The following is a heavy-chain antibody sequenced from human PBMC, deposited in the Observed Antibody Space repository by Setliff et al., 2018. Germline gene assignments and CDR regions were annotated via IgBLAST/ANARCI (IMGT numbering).Heavy chain of an antibody. Sequence: GGSLRLSCAASGFTFSSYWMSWVRQAPGKGLEWVANIKQDGSEKYYVDSVKGRFTISRDNAKNSLYLQMNSLRAEDTAVYYCAKIGRGGTFDQFFQDWGHGTLVTVS. CDR1: GFTFSSYW. CDR3: AKIGRGGTFDQFFQD. CDR2: IKQDGSEK. J-gene: IGHJ1*01. V-gene: IGHV3-7*03. D-gene: IGHD1-26*01.